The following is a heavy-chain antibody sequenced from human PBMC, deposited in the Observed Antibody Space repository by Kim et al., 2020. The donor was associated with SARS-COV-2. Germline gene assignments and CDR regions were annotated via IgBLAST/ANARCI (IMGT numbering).Heavy chain of an antibody. CDR1: GFTLSSYA. CDR3: AKDPGQWLVQGAFDI. V-gene: IGHV3-33*06. D-gene: IGHD6-19*01. J-gene: IGHJ3*02. CDR2: IWYDGSNK. Sequence: GGSLRLSCAASGFTLSSYAMHWVRQAPGKGLEWVAVIWYDGSNKYYADSVKGRFTISRDNSKNTLYLQMNSLRAEDTAVYYCAKDPGQWLVQGAFDIWGQGTMVTVSS.